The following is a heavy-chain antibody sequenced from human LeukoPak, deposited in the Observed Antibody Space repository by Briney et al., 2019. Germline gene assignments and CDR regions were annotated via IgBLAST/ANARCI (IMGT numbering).Heavy chain of an antibody. Sequence: SETLSLTCTVSGGSISSHYWSWIRQPPGKGLEWIGYIYYSGSTNYNPSLKSRVTISVDTSKNQFSLKLTSVTAADTAVYYCARRYRRDGYNPYWYFDLWGRGTLVTVSS. V-gene: IGHV4-59*08. D-gene: IGHD5-24*01. CDR1: GGSISSHY. CDR2: IYYSGST. CDR3: ARRYRRDGYNPYWYFDL. J-gene: IGHJ2*01.